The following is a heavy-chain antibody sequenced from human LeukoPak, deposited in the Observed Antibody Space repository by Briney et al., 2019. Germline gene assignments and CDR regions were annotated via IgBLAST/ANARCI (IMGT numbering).Heavy chain of an antibody. V-gene: IGHV3-69-1*01. J-gene: IGHJ4*02. CDR3: ARDFSGHLDY. CDR1: GFTFDDYA. D-gene: IGHD1-26*01. Sequence: GRSLRLSCAASGFTFDDYAMHWVRQAPGKGLEWVSYITSSNYRYYADSVKGRFTISRDNAKNSLYLQMNSLRAEDTAVYYCARDFSGHLDYWGQGNLVTVSS. CDR2: ITSSNYR.